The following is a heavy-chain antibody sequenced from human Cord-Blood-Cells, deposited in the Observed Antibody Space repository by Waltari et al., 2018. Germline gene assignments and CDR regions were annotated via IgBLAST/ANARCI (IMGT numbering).Heavy chain of an antibody. D-gene: IGHD3-16*01. CDR1: GYTFTGYY. CDR3: ARCNRAGGPFDY. J-gene: IGHJ4*02. Sequence: QVQLVQSGAEVKKPGASVKVSCKASGYTFTGYYMHWVRKAPGQGLEWMGWINPNSGGTNYAQKSQGRVSMTRDTSISTANMKWSRLRSDETAVYYCARCNRAGGPFDYWGQGTLVTVSS. V-gene: IGHV1-2*02. CDR2: INPNSGGT.